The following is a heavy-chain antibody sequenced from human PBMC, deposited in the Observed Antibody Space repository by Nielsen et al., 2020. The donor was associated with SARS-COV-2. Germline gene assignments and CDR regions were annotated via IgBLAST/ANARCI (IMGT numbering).Heavy chain of an antibody. Sequence: GGSLRLSCAASRFRFSNYAVHWVRQAPGKGLEWVSVISYDGSDEYYADSVKGRFTISRDNSKNTVYLQMSSLRTEDTAMYYCAGDSAALTGFYISGAANDDFDYWGQGTLVTVSS. D-gene: IGHD3-9*01. CDR1: RFRFSNYA. V-gene: IGHV3-30*04. CDR3: AGDSAALTGFYISGAANDDFDY. CDR2: ISYDGSDE. J-gene: IGHJ4*02.